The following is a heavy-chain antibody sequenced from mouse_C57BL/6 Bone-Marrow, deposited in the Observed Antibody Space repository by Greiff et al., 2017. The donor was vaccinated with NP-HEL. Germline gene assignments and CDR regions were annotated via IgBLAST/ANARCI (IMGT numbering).Heavy chain of an antibody. J-gene: IGHJ1*03. Sequence: VQLQQPGAELVMPGASVKLSCTASGFTFTSYWMHWVKQRPGQGLEWIGEIDPSDSYTNYNQKFQGKSTLTVDKSSSTAYMQLSSLTSEDSAVYYCASGYLLLPYWYIDVWGTGTTVTVSS. CDR3: ASGYLLLPYWYIDV. D-gene: IGHD1-1*01. V-gene: IGHV1-69*01. CDR1: GFTFTSYW. CDR2: IDPSDSYT.